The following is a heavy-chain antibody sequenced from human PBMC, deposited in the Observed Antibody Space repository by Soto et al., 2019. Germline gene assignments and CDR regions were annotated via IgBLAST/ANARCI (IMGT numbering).Heavy chain of an antibody. CDR1: GFSFSNCW. Sequence: PGRSLRLSCAASGFSFSNCWMRWVRQSPEKGLEWVAKIKQDRSETYYGDSVKGRFTISRDNAKNSLYLRMNSLRAEDTAVYYCARGIDNYDSSGYIWGQGTLVTVSP. CDR2: IKQDRSET. V-gene: IGHV3-7*03. D-gene: IGHD3-22*01. J-gene: IGHJ4*02. CDR3: ARGIDNYDSSGYI.